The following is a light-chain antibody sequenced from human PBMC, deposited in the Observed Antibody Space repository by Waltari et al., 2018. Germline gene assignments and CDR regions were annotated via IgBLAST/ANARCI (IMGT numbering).Light chain of an antibody. J-gene: IGKJ4*01. V-gene: IGKV4-1*01. CDR1: LGSLFDYNNNSY. CDR3: QQYNNTPRYT. CDR2: WAS. Sequence: DIVITQALVFPAVSLSLRATIKCRSNLGSLFDYNNNSYLAWYQQKPGQPPRLLIYWASTRQPGVPDRFSGSGSGTNFTLTISSLQSEDVAVYYCQQYNNTPRYTFGGGTSVEI.